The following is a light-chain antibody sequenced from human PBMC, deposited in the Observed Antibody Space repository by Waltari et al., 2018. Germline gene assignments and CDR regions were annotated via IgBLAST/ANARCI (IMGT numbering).Light chain of an antibody. J-gene: IGLJ3*02. CDR3: QVYDSNTWV. CDR1: NIGRKD. V-gene: IGLV3-9*01. Sequence: SYELTQPLSVSVALGQTARITCGGNNIGRKDVHWYQQKPGQAPVLVNRPSGIRERFSRYNAGNTATLTISRAQAGDEADYYCQVYDSNTWVFGGGTKLTVL.